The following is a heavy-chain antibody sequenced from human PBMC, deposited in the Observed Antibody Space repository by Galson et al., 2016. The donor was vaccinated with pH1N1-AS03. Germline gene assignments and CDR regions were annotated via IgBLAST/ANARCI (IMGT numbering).Heavy chain of an antibody. V-gene: IGHV1-69*05. D-gene: IGHD3-9*01. J-gene: IGHJ4*02. CDR2: IIPPSGTT. Sequence: SVKVSCKASGGTFGSYGISWVRQAPGQGLEWVGGIIPPSGTTDYAQRFQDRVTITTDDSTNTAYMELSSLTSEDTAVYFCARDRHFDKGPRFYEYEYWGQGTLVTVSS. CDR3: ARDRHFDKGPRFYEYEY. CDR1: GGTFGSYG.